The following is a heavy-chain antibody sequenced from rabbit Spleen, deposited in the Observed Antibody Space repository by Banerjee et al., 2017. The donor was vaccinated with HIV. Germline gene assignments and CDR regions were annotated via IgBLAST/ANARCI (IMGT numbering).Heavy chain of an antibody. CDR2: IEPIFGKT. CDR1: GFDFSNYG. V-gene: IGHV1S47*01. CDR3: ARERYDDYGEWDL. D-gene: IGHD2-1*01. Sequence: QEQLVESGGGLVQAEGSLTLTCKASGFDFSNYGVSWVRQAPGKGLEWIGYIEPIFGKTYYANWVNGRFSISRENAQNTVFLQMTSLTAADTATYFCARERYDDYGEWDLWGQGTLVTVS. J-gene: IGHJ3*01.